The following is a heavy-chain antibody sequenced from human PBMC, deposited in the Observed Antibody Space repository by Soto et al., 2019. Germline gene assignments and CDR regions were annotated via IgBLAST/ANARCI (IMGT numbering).Heavy chain of an antibody. Sequence: PSETLSLTCSVSGGSISSYYWSWIRQPPGKGLEWIAYIYHSGSTNYNPSLKSRVTISVDKSKNQFSLKLSSVTAADTAVYYCARDNAYYDSSGYLGASPGGMDVWGQGTTVTVSS. CDR2: IYHSGST. CDR1: GGSISSYY. CDR3: ARDNAYYDSSGYLGASPGGMDV. V-gene: IGHV4-59*12. J-gene: IGHJ6*02. D-gene: IGHD3-22*01.